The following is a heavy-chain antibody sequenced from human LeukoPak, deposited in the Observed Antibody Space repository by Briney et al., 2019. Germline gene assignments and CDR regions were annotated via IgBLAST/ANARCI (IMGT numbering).Heavy chain of an antibody. CDR2: INPNSGGT. CDR1: GYTFTGYY. J-gene: IGHJ5*02. V-gene: IGHV1-2*02. Sequence: ASVKVSCKASGYTFTGYYMHWVRQAPGQGLEWMGWINPNSGGTNYAQKFQGRVTMTRGTSISTAYMELSRLRSDDTAVYYCARERGRIAAAGHNWFDPWGQGTLVTVSS. D-gene: IGHD6-13*01. CDR3: ARERGRIAAAGHNWFDP.